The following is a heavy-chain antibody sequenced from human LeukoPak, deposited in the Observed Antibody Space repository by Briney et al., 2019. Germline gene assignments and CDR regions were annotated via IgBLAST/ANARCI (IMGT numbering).Heavy chain of an antibody. CDR1: GITFSNAW. J-gene: IGHJ4*02. Sequence: GGSLRLSCAASGITFSNAWMNWVRQAPGKGLEWVLYISSSGTTINYSDSVKGRFTISRDNAKNSLYLQMNSLRAEDTAVYYCARNGLAANGYFDYWGQGTLVTVSS. CDR2: ISSSGTTI. D-gene: IGHD2-8*01. CDR3: ARNGLAANGYFDY. V-gene: IGHV3-48*04.